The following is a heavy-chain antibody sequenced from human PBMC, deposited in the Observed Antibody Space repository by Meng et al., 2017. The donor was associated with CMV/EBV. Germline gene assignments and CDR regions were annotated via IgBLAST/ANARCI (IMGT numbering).Heavy chain of an antibody. J-gene: IGHJ4*02. CDR1: YG. CDR3: ARGPASLGYCSSTSRYLSYFDY. CDR2: RHWNGGST. V-gene: IGHV3-20*03. Sequence: YGMFWVRPAQGKGLEWVSGRHWNGGSTGYADSVKGRFTISRDNAKNSLYLLTNSLRAEDTGLYYCARGPASLGYCSSTSRYLSYFDYWGQGTLVTSPQ. D-gene: IGHD2-2*01.